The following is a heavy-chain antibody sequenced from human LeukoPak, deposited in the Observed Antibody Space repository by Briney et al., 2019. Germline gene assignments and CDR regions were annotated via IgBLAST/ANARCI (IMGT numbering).Heavy chain of an antibody. J-gene: IGHJ4*02. CDR3: ARQRYFDWLLNY. Sequence: ASVKVSCKTSGGTFGSFAFAWVRPAPGHGLEWMGGIIPIFATTNYAQEFQGRVSITADEPTSTVYMEVTSLRSDDTAVYYCARQRYFDWLLNYWGQGTLVTVSS. CDR1: GGTFGSFA. D-gene: IGHD3-9*01. V-gene: IGHV1-69*13. CDR2: IIPIFATT.